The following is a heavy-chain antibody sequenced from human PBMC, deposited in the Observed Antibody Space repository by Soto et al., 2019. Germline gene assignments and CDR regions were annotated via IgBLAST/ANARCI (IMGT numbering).Heavy chain of an antibody. CDR1: GFTFSGSA. CDR3: TRPPPGADIWNYGMDV. Sequence: EVQLVESGGGLVQPGGSLKLSCAASGFTFSGSAMHWVRQASGKGLEWVGRIRSKANSYATAYAASVKGRFTISRDDSKNTAYLQMNSLKTEDTAVYYCTRPPPGADIWNYGMDVWGQGTTVTVSS. J-gene: IGHJ6*02. D-gene: IGHD3-3*01. V-gene: IGHV3-73*02. CDR2: IRSKANSYAT.